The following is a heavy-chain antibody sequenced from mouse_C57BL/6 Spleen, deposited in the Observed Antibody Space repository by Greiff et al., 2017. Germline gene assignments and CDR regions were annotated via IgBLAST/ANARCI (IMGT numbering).Heavy chain of an antibody. D-gene: IGHD2-2*01. CDR1: GYTFTAYE. Sequence: VQLLESGAELVRPGASVTLSCKASGYTFTAYEMHWVKQTPVHGLEWIGAIDPATGGTAYNQKFKGKAILTADNSSSTAYMELRSLTSEDSAVYYSTRDGNDENPDVDYWGQGTTRTGSS. V-gene: IGHV1-15*01. CDR2: IDPATGGT. CDR3: TRDGNDENPDVDY. J-gene: IGHJ2*01.